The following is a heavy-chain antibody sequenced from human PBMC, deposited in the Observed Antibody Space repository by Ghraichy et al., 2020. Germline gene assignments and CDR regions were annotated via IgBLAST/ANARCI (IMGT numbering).Heavy chain of an antibody. D-gene: IGHD3-16*02. V-gene: IGHV3-33*01. Sequence: SCAASGFIFSDYGIYWVRQAPGKGLEWVAVIWYDGTNYYEADSVKGRFTVSRDNSKNTVYLQMNTLRVEDTAVYYCARLSTPFYGMDVWGQGTTVIVSS. CDR2: IWYDGTNY. CDR3: ARLSTPFYGMDV. CDR1: GFIFSDYG. J-gene: IGHJ6*02.